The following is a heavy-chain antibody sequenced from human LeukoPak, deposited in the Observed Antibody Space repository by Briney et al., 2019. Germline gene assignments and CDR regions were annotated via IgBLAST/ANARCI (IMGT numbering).Heavy chain of an antibody. D-gene: IGHD2-15*01. CDR2: IKQDGSEK. CDR1: GFTFSSYW. V-gene: IGHV3-7*01. J-gene: IGHJ4*02. Sequence: GGSLRLSCAASGFTFSSYWMSWVRQAPGKGLEWVANIKQDGSEKYYVDSVKGGFTISRDNAKNSLYLQMNSLSAEDTALYYCARGNYCSGSSCYSTDYWGQGTLVTVSS. CDR3: ARGNYCSGSSCYSTDY.